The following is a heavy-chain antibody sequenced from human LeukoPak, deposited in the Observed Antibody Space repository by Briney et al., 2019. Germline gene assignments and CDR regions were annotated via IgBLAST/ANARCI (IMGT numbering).Heavy chain of an antibody. Sequence: ASVKVSCKASGYTFTGYYMHWVRQAPRQGLEWMGRINPNSGGTKYAQKLQGRVTMTRDTSISTAYMELSRLRSDDTAVYYCARGTVSAVTNWFDPWGRGTLVTVSS. CDR1: GYTFTGYY. V-gene: IGHV1-2*06. J-gene: IGHJ5*02. D-gene: IGHD4-23*01. CDR2: INPNSGGT. CDR3: ARGTVSAVTNWFDP.